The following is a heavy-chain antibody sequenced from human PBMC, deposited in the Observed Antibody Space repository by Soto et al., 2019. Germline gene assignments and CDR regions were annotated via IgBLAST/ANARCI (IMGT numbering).Heavy chain of an antibody. CDR3: ARAWQYYDSRYYFDY. J-gene: IGHJ4*02. D-gene: IGHD3-22*01. CDR1: GGSVSSGSYC. Sequence: PSETLSLTCTVSGGSVSSGSYCWTWIRQPPGKGLEWIGYIYYSGITTYSPSLKSRVTISVDTSKNQFSLKLTSVTAADTAVYYCARAWQYYDSRYYFDYWGQGTLVTVSS. V-gene: IGHV4-61*01. CDR2: IYYSGIT.